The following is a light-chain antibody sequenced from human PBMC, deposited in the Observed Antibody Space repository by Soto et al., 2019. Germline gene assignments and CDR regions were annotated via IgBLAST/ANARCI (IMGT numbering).Light chain of an antibody. Sequence: DIQMTQSPSSLSASVGDRVIITCQASQNIYSYLSWYQQKPGKAPKLLIYGVSNLQSGVPSRFRGSGSGTDFSLTISSLQREDLATYYCQQYYDTLALTFGGGTKVEIK. CDR2: GVS. J-gene: IGKJ4*01. CDR3: QQYYDTLALT. CDR1: QNIYSY. V-gene: IGKV1-39*01.